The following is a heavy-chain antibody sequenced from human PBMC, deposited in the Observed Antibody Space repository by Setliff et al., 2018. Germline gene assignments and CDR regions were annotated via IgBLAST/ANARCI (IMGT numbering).Heavy chain of an antibody. CDR1: GFTFSNNA. J-gene: IGHJ3*01. D-gene: IGHD6-25*01. V-gene: IGHV3-23*01. CDR2: ISDSGDTT. Sequence: GGSLRLSCVASGFTFSNNAMNWVRQAPGGGLEWVSGISDSGDTTIYADSVKGRFTISRDNSKNTLYLQMNSLRAEDAAVYYCAKHVLSSGWPNDAFDFWGQGTMVTVSS. CDR3: AKHVLSSGWPNDAFDF.